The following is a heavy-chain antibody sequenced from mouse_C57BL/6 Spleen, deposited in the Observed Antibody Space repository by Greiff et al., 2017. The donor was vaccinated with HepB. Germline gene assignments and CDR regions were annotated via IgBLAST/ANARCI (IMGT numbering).Heavy chain of an antibody. CDR2: ISDGGSYT. J-gene: IGHJ3*01. CDR1: GFTFSSYA. CDR3: AREDGYWFAY. V-gene: IGHV5-4*01. D-gene: IGHD2-3*01. Sequence: EVKLVESGGGLVKPGGSLKLSCAASGFTFSSYAMSWVRQTPEKRLEWVATISDGGSYTYYPDNVKGRFTISRDNAKNNLYLQMSHLTSEDTAMYYCAREDGYWFAYWGQGTLVTVSA.